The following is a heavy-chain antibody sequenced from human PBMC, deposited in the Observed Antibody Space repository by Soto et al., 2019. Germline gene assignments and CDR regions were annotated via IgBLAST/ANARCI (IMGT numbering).Heavy chain of an antibody. CDR3: AKSSPGTLNHYDFWSGCFDY. V-gene: IGHV3-23*01. CDR2: MSGSGGST. Sequence: EVQLLESGGGLVQPGGSLRLSCAASGFTFSSYAMSWVRQAPGKGLEWVSAMSGSGGSTYYADSVKGRFTISRDNSKNTLYLQMNSLSAEDTAVYYCAKSSPGTLNHYDFWSGCFDYWGQGTLVTVSS. J-gene: IGHJ4*02. CDR1: GFTFSSYA. D-gene: IGHD3-3*01.